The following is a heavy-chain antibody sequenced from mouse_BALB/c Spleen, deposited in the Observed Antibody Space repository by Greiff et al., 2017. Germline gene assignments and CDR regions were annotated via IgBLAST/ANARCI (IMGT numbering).Heavy chain of an antibody. V-gene: IGHV5-17*02. CDR2: ISSGSSTI. Sequence: EVQGVESGGGLVQPGGSRKLSCAASGFTFSSFGMHWVRQAPEKGLEWVAYISSGSSTIYYADTVKGRFTISRDNPKNTLFLQMTSLRSEDTAMYYCAREKDGNYRTWFAYWGQGTLVTVSA. CDR1: GFTFSSFG. CDR3: AREKDGNYRTWFAY. D-gene: IGHD2-1*01. J-gene: IGHJ3*01.